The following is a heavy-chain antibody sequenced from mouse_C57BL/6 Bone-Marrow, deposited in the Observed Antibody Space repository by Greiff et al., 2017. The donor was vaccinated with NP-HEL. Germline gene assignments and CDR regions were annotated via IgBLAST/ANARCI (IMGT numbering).Heavy chain of an antibody. CDR3: ARGSSGFPYYAMDY. J-gene: IGHJ4*01. D-gene: IGHD3-2*02. CDR1: GYSISSGYY. V-gene: IGHV3-6*01. CDR2: ISYDGSN. Sequence: EVQLVESGPGLVKPSQSLSLTCSVTGYSISSGYYWNWIRQFPGNKLEWMGYISYDGSNNYNPSLKNRITITRDTSKNQFFLKLNSVTTEDTATYDCARGSSGFPYYAMDYWGQGTSVTVSS.